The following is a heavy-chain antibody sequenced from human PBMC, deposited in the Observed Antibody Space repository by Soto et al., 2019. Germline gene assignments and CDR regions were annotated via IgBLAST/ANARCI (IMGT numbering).Heavy chain of an antibody. V-gene: IGHV3-13*01. J-gene: IGHJ4*02. CDR3: ARTYYDILTGSSTQYYFDY. CDR2: IGTAGDT. Sequence: GGSLRLSCAASGFTFSSYDMHWVRQATGKGLEWVSAIGTAGDTYYPGSVKGRFTISRENATNSLYLQMNSLRAEDTAVYYCARTYYDILTGSSTQYYFDYWGQGTLVTVSS. D-gene: IGHD3-9*01. CDR1: GFTFSSYD.